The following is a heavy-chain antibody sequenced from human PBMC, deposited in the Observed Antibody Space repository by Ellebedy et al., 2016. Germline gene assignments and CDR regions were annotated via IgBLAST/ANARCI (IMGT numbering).Heavy chain of an antibody. Sequence: GGSLRLSCVASGFTFRNHAIQWVRQAPGKGLDWVAVISSDGGETYYADSVKGRFTISRDNSKNTVYLQMSSLTTEDTALYYCAREGYSSGSIGDLDYWGQGTQVTVSS. V-gene: IGHV3-30*04. CDR1: GFTFRNHA. CDR2: ISSDGGET. CDR3: AREGYSSGSIGDLDY. D-gene: IGHD2-15*01. J-gene: IGHJ4*02.